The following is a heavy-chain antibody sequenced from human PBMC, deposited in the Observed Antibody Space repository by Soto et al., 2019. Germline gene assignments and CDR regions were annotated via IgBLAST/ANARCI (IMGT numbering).Heavy chain of an antibody. J-gene: IGHJ4*02. CDR2: ISGSGGST. V-gene: IGHV3-23*01. Sequence: EVQLLESGGGLVQPGGSLRLSCAASGFTFSSYAMSWVRQAPGKGLEWVSAISGSGGSTYYADSVKGRFTISRDNSKHTSYLQTNSLRAEDTAVYYWAKDGVGWPPSYWGQGTLDTVSS. CDR1: GFTFSSYA. CDR3: AKDGVGWPPSY. D-gene: IGHD3-3*01.